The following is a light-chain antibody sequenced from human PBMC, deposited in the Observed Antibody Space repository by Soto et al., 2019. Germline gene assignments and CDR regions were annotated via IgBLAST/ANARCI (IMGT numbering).Light chain of an antibody. V-gene: IGLV2-14*01. J-gene: IGLJ1*01. CDR1: SSDVGGYNY. Sequence: QSALTQPASVSGSPGQSITISCTGTSSDVGGYNYVSWYQQHPGKAPKLMIYAVSNRPSGVSNRFSGSRSGTTASLTISGLQAEDEADYYCSSYTSSSTLVFGTGTKVTVL. CDR2: AVS. CDR3: SSYTSSSTLV.